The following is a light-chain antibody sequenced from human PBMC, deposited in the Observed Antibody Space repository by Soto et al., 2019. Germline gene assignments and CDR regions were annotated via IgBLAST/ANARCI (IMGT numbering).Light chain of an antibody. V-gene: IGKV1D-12*01. CDR1: RSISSR. J-gene: IGKJ4*01. Sequence: DIQMTQSPSSVSASVGDRVTITCRASRSISSRLAWYQQKPGKAPKLLIYSASSLQSGVPSRFSGSGSETDFTLTINSLQPEDFATYYCQQANSFPRTFGGGTKVQIK. CDR3: QQANSFPRT. CDR2: SAS.